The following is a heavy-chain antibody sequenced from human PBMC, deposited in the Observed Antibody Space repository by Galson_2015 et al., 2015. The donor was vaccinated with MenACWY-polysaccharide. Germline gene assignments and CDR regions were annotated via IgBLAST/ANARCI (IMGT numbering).Heavy chain of an antibody. V-gene: IGHV3-23*01. Sequence: SLRLSCAASGLTFSSYAMSWVRQAPGKGLEWVSAISGSGGSTYYADSVKGRFTISRDNSKNTLYLQMNSLRAEDTAVYYCAKGIAVAGTQTFYYYYGMDVWGQGTTVTVSS. D-gene: IGHD6-19*01. CDR3: AKGIAVAGTQTFYYYYGMDV. CDR1: GLTFSSYA. J-gene: IGHJ6*02. CDR2: ISGSGGST.